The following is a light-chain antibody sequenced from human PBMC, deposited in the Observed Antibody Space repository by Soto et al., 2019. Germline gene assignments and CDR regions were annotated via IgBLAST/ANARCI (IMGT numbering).Light chain of an antibody. J-gene: IGLJ1*01. CDR3: SSYTASSTYV. CDR1: SSDVGGYNY. CDR2: DVS. Sequence: QLVLTQPASVSGSPGQSITISCTGTSSDVGGYNYVSWYQHHPGKAPKLMIFDVSNRPSGVSNRFSGSKSGNTASLTISRLQAEDEADYYCSSYTASSTYVFGTGTKVTVL. V-gene: IGLV2-14*03.